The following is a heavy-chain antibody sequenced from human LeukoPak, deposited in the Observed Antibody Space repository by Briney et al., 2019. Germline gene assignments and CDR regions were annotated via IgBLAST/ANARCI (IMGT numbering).Heavy chain of an antibody. CDR3: ARGPAAGLFDY. D-gene: IGHD6-13*01. CDR1: GFTFSSYS. Sequence: GGSLRLSCAASGFTFSSYSMNWVRQAPGKGLEWVSSISSSSSYIYYADSVKGRFTISRDNAKNSLYLQMNSLRAGDTAVYYCARGPAAGLFDYWGQGTLVTVSS. V-gene: IGHV3-21*01. CDR2: ISSSSSYI. J-gene: IGHJ4*02.